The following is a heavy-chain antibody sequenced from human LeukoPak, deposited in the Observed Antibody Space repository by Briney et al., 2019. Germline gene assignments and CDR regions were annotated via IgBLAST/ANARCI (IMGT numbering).Heavy chain of an antibody. D-gene: IGHD3-10*01. CDR3: ARAVGADYSNSRQGIYDY. CDR2: INHSGST. Sequence: SETLSLTCAVYGGSFSGYYWSWIRQPPGKGLEWIGEINHSGSTNYNPSLKSRVTISVDTSKNQFSLKLSSVTAADTAVYYCARAVGADYSNSRQGIYDYWGQGTLVTVSS. V-gene: IGHV4-34*01. J-gene: IGHJ4*02. CDR1: GGSFSGYY.